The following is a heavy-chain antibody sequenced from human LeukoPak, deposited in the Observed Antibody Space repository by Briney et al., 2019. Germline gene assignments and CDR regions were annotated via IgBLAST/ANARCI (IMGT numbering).Heavy chain of an antibody. CDR2: IYPSGDGT. CDR1: GHTFTTYY. D-gene: IGHD1-14*01. J-gene: IGHJ5*02. CDR3: AKETPNTGWFDP. V-gene: IGHV1-46*01. Sequence: ASVTVSCKASGHTFTTYYVHLVRQAPGQGLEWMGVIYPSGDGTNYPQRFQGRVTLTRDTSTSTVYMELSSLRSEDTAIYYCAKETPNTGWFDPWGQGTLVTVSS.